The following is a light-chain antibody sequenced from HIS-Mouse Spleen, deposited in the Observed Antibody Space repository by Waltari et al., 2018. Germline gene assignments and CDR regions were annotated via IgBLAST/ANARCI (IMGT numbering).Light chain of an antibody. CDR1: ALPKKY. CDR3: YSTDSSGNHRV. Sequence: SYELTQPPSVSVSPGQTARITCSGDALPKKYAYWYQQKSGQAPVLVIYAGSKRPSGIPGRVSGSSSGTMATVTISGAQVEDEADYYCYSTDSSGNHRVFGGGTKLTVL. J-gene: IGLJ2*01. V-gene: IGLV3-10*01. CDR2: AGS.